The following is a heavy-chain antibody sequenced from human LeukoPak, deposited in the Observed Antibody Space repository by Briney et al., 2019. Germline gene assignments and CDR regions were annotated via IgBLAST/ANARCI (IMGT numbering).Heavy chain of an antibody. CDR1: GYSFTSYW. CDR2: IYPGDSDT. Sequence: GESLKISCKGSGYSFTSYWIGWVRQMPGEGLEWMGIIYPGDSDTRYSPSFQGQVTISADKSISTAYLQWSSLKASDTAMYYCARRARGYNWNEYYFDYWGQGTLVTVSS. D-gene: IGHD1-1*01. V-gene: IGHV5-51*01. CDR3: ARRARGYNWNEYYFDY. J-gene: IGHJ4*02.